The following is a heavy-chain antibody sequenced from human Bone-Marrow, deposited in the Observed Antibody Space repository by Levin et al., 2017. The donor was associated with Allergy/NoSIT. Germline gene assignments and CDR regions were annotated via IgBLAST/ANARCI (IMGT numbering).Heavy chain of an antibody. CDR1: GFTFSIYS. J-gene: IGHJ3*02. V-gene: IGHV3-21*01. CDR2: ISSSGSDM. Sequence: GGSLRLSCTVSGFTFSIYSINWVRQAPGKGLEWVSSISSSGSDMYYVDSVRGRFTISRDNAKNSLTLQMNSLRAEDTAVYYCARGIIGDVRVAHKEAFDIWGQGTMVSVSS. D-gene: IGHD2-8*02. CDR3: ARGIIGDVRVAHKEAFDI.